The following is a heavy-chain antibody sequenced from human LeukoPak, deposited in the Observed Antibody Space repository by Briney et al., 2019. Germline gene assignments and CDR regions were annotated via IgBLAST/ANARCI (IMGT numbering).Heavy chain of an antibody. CDR3: AKGHYSNPLTHYYYMDV. CDR1: GFTFSSYA. CDR2: ISGSGGST. Sequence: GGSLRLSCAASGFTFSSYAMSWVRQAPGKGLEWVSAISGSGGSTYYADSVKGRFTISRDNSKNTLYLQMNSLRAEDTAVYYCAKGHYSNPLTHYYYMDVWGKGTTVTVSS. D-gene: IGHD4-11*01. V-gene: IGHV3-23*01. J-gene: IGHJ6*03.